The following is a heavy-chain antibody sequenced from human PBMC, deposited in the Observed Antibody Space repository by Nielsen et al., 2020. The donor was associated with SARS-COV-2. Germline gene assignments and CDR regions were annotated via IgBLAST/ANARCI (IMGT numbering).Heavy chain of an antibody. CDR1: GGSFSGYY. V-gene: IGHV4-34*01. J-gene: IGHJ4*02. CDR2: INHSGST. CDR3: SRDAPGKGRPYYFDY. Sequence: SETLSLTCAVYGGSFSGYYWSWIRQPQGKGLEWIGEINHSGSTNYNPSLKSRVTISVDTSKNQFSLKLSSVTAADTAVYYCSRDAPGKGRPYYFDYWGQGTLVTVSS.